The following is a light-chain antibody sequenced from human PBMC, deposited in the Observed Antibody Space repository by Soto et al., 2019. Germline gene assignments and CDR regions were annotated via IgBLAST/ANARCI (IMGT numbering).Light chain of an antibody. CDR3: QSYDRSLSGVV. V-gene: IGLV1-40*01. Sequence: QSVLTQPPSVSGAPGQRVTISCTGSSSNIGAGFHVHWYQQLPGTAPRLLIFGDYNRPSGVPDRFSGSKSGTSASLAITGLQPEDEAHYYCQSYDRSLSGVVFGGGAKLNVL. CDR1: SSNIGAGFH. J-gene: IGLJ2*01. CDR2: GDY.